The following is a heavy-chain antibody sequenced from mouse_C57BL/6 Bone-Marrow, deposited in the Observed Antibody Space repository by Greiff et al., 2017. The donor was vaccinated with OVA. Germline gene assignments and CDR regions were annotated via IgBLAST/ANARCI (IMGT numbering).Heavy chain of an antibody. CDR1: GYTFTTYP. CDR3: ARNYDGANWYFDV. Sequence: VQLQQSGAELVKPGASVKMSCKASGYTFTTYPIEWMKQNHGKSLEWIGNFPPYNVDTKSNEKFNGKATLTVEKSSSTDYLERSRLTSDDSTVYYCARNYDGANWYFDVWGTGTTVTVSS. V-gene: IGHV1-47*01. D-gene: IGHD2-3*01. J-gene: IGHJ1*03. CDR2: FPPYNVDT.